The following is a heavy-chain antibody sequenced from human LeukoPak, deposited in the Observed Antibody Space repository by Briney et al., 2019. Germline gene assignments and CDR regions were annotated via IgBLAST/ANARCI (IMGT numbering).Heavy chain of an antibody. V-gene: IGHV3-21*01. CDR3: ASPRSSSGWELEY. J-gene: IGHJ4*02. Sequence: PGGSLRLSCAASGFTFSSYSMNWVRQAPGKGLECVSSISSSSSYIYYADSVKGRFTISRDNAKNSLYLQMNSLRADDTAVYYCASPRSSSGWELEYWGQGTLVTVSS. D-gene: IGHD6-19*01. CDR2: ISSSSSYI. CDR1: GFTFSSYS.